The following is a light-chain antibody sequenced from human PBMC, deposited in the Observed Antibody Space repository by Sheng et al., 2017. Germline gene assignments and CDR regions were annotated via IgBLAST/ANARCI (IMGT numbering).Light chain of an antibody. J-gene: IGKJ1*01. Sequence: DIQMTQSPSTLSASVGERVTITCRASQIIDTWLAWYQQKPGKPPSLLIYKASNLVSGVPSEVXRRXIWDRFTLTISSLQPDDVATYYCQQFFSRWTFGQGTKVEIK. CDR3: QQFFSRWT. CDR2: KAS. CDR1: QIIDTW. V-gene: IGKV1-5*03.